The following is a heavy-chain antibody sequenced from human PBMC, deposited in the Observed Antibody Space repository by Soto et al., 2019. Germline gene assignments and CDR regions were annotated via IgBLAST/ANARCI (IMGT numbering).Heavy chain of an antibody. D-gene: IGHD3-10*01. CDR2: IDTDGSGT. CDR3: VSDRPGNQHDFGY. V-gene: IGHV3-74*01. CDR1: GFIFSSDW. Sequence: EVQLVESGGGLAQPGGSLRLSCAASGFIFSSDWMHWVRQAPGKGLVWVSRIDTDGSGTDYADSVKGRFTISRDNAKNLLSRQMHSLRVGGTAVYFCVSDRPGNQHDFGYWGQGNMLNVSP. J-gene: IGHJ4*02.